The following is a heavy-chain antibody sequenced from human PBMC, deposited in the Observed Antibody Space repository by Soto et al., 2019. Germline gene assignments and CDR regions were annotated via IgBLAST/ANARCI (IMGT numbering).Heavy chain of an antibody. CDR2: IIPIFGTA. J-gene: IGHJ6*02. V-gene: IGHV1-69*12. Sequence: QVQLVQSGAEVKKPGSSVKVSCKASGGTFSSYAISWVRQAPGQGLEWMGGIIPIFGTANYAQKFQGRVTIPADESRSTAYMGLSSLRSEDTAVYYGARHVPAAGYYYGMDVWGQGTTVTVSS. D-gene: IGHD2-2*01. CDR1: GGTFSSYA. CDR3: ARHVPAAGYYYGMDV.